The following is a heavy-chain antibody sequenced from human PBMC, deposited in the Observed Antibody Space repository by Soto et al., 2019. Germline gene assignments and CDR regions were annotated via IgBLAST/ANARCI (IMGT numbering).Heavy chain of an antibody. Sequence: EVQLLESGGGLVQPGGSLRLSCAASGFTFSSYAMSWVRQAPGKGLEWVSAISGSGGSTYYADSVNGRFTISRDNSKNTLYLQMNSLRAEDTAVYYCAKDYYDYIWGSYRSIEYFQHWGQGTLVTVSS. V-gene: IGHV3-23*01. CDR1: GFTFSSYA. CDR2: ISGSGGST. D-gene: IGHD3-16*02. J-gene: IGHJ1*01. CDR3: AKDYYDYIWGSYRSIEYFQH.